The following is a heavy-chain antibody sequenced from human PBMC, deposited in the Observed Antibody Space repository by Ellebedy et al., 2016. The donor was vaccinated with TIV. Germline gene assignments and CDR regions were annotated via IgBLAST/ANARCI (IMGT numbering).Heavy chain of an antibody. CDR1: GFTFSSYW. Sequence: GGSLRLXCAASGFTFSSYWMSWVRQAPGKGLEWVANIKQDGSEKYYVDSVKGRFTISRDNAKNSLYLQMNSLRAEDTAVYYCATWAYSYGRLYYFDYWGQGTLVTVSS. CDR2: IKQDGSEK. J-gene: IGHJ4*02. CDR3: ATWAYSYGRLYYFDY. V-gene: IGHV3-7*02. D-gene: IGHD5-18*01.